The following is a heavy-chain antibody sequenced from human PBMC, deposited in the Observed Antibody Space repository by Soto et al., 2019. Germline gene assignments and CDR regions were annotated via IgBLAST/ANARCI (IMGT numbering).Heavy chain of an antibody. CDR3: ARGGYYDSSGSRNYHYYGMNV. CDR2: ISAYDDNT. Sequence: QAQLVQSGPEVKKPGASVKVSCKASGYRFTSYGISWVRQAPGQGLEWLGWISAYDDNTKYAQTRQGRGFLSKDTSTNTAYMELRSLRSDDTAMYYCARGGYYDSSGSRNYHYYGMNVWGQGTTVTVSS. V-gene: IGHV1-18*01. D-gene: IGHD3-22*01. CDR1: GYRFTSYG. J-gene: IGHJ6*02.